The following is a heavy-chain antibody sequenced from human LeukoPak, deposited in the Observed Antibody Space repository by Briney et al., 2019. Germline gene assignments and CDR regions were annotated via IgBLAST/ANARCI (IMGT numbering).Heavy chain of an antibody. Sequence: PSETLSLTCTVSGGSLSSGSYYWSWLRQPAGTGLEWLGRIYTSGSTNYNPSLKSRVTISVDTSKNQFSLKLSSVTAADTAVYYCARDRLGATFGFDYWGQGTLVTVSS. CDR2: IYTSGST. CDR1: GGSLSSGSYY. J-gene: IGHJ4*02. CDR3: ARDRLGATFGFDY. D-gene: IGHD1-26*01. V-gene: IGHV4-61*02.